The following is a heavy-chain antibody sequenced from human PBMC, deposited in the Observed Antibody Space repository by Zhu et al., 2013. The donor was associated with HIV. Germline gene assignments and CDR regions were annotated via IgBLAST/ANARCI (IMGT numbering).Heavy chain of an antibody. D-gene: IGHD3-10*01. V-gene: IGHV1-69*08. CDR1: GGTFSSYT. CDR2: IIPILGIA. CDR3: ARETLPSVVRGAAYWYFDL. J-gene: IGHJ2*01. Sequence: QVQLVQSGAEVKKPGSSVKVSCKASGGTFSSYTISWVRQAPGQGLEWMGRIIPILGIANYAQKFQGRVTITADKSTSTAYMELSSLRSEDTAVYYCARETLPSVVRGAAYWYFDLWGRGTLVTVSS.